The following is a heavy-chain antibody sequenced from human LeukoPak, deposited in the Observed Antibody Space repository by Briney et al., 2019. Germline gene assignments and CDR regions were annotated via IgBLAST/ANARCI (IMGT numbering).Heavy chain of an antibody. CDR3: ARDREYSSSGLVWFDP. V-gene: IGHV4-59*02. J-gene: IGHJ5*02. CDR2: IYYSGST. Sequence: PSETLFLTCTVPGGSVSGYYWSWIRQPPGKGLEWIGYIYYSGSTNYNPSLKSRVTISVDTPGNQFSLKLTSVTAADTAVYYCARDREYSSSGLVWFDPWGHGILVTVSS. CDR1: GGSVSGYY. D-gene: IGHD6-6*01.